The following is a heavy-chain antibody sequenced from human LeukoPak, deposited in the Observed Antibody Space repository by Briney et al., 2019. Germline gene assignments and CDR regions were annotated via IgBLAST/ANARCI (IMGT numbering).Heavy chain of an antibody. CDR3: AKEARGSGSYYPEPFDY. D-gene: IGHD3-10*01. CDR1: GFTFSSYA. V-gene: IGHV3-23*01. Sequence: GGSLRLSCAASGFTFSSYAMSWARQAPGKGLEWVSAISGSGGSTYYADSVKGRFTISRDNSKNTLYLQMNSLRAEDTAVYYCAKEARGSGSYYPEPFDYWGQGTLVTVSS. CDR2: ISGSGGST. J-gene: IGHJ4*02.